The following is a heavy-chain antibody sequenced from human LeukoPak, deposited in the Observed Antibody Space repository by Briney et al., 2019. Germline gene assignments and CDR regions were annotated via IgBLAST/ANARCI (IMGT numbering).Heavy chain of an antibody. CDR3: ARALDSSGYYPDYYYYGVDV. J-gene: IGHJ6*02. Sequence: ASVKVSCKASGGTFGSYAISWVRQAPGQGLEWMGGIIPIFSTTNYAQKFQGRVTITADESTTTAYMELSSLRSEDTAVYYCARALDSSGYYPDYYYYGVDVWGQGTTVTVSS. V-gene: IGHV1-69*13. CDR1: GGTFGSYA. D-gene: IGHD3-22*01. CDR2: IIPIFSTT.